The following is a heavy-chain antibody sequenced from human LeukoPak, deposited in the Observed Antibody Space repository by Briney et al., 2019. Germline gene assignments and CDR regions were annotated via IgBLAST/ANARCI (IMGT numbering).Heavy chain of an antibody. J-gene: IGHJ3*01. CDR3: AGYRYVVGVAFDF. Sequence: ASVKVSCKASGYMFAVFGITWVRQAPGQGHELKGSIRIHNGDTNYAQKFQGRLSMTTDTYATTAHMDLRSLQSDDTPAYYCAGYRYVVGVAFDFWGQGTMVTVSS. CDR2: IRIHNGDT. CDR1: GYMFAVFG. V-gene: IGHV1-18*01. D-gene: IGHD2-2*03.